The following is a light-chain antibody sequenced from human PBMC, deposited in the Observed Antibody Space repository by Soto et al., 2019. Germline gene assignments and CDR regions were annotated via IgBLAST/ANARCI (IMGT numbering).Light chain of an antibody. J-gene: IGLJ1*01. CDR1: SSDVGFYNY. CDR3: MSYTSSITYV. V-gene: IGLV2-14*01. CDR2: DVT. Sequence: QSVLTQPASVSGSPGQSITISCTGTSSDVGFYNYVSWYQQHPGKAPKLMISDVTNRPSGVSDRFSGSKSGNTASLTISGLQTEDEADYYCMSYTSSITYVFGTGTKVTV.